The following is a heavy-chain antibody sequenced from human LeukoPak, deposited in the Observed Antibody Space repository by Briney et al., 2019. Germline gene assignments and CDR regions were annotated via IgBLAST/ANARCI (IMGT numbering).Heavy chain of an antibody. CDR3: AKGVVRGYDSRIAVAGTRGFDAFDI. J-gene: IGHJ3*02. D-gene: IGHD6-19*01. V-gene: IGHV3-23*01. Sequence: GGSLRLSCAASGFTFSSYAMSWVRQAPGKGLEWVSAISGSGGSTYYADSVKGRFTISRDNSKNTLYLQMNSLRAEDTAVYYCAKGVVRGYDSRIAVAGTRGFDAFDIWGQGTMVTVSS. CDR2: ISGSGGST. CDR1: GFTFSSYA.